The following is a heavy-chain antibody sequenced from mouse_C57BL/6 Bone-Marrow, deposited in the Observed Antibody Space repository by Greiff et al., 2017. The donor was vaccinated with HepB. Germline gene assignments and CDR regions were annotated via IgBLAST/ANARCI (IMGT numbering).Heavy chain of an antibody. CDR1: GFTFSDYG. CDR3: ARFITTVGYWYFDV. CDR2: ISNLAYSI. D-gene: IGHD1-1*01. Sequence: EVNVVESGGGLVQPGGSLKLSCAASGFTFSDYGMAWVRQAPRKGPEWVAFISNLAYSIYYADTVTGRFTISRENAKNTRYLEMSSLRSEDTAMYYCARFITTVGYWYFDVWGTGTTVTVSS. V-gene: IGHV5-15*01. J-gene: IGHJ1*03.